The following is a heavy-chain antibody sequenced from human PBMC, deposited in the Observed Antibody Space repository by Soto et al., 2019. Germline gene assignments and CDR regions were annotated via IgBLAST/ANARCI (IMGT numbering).Heavy chain of an antibody. CDR1: GGTFSSYT. CDR3: ARDRDYCSGGSCYLSSP. D-gene: IGHD2-15*01. J-gene: IGHJ1*01. CDR2: IIPILGIA. Sequence: QVQLVQSGAEVKKPGSSVKVSCKASGGTFSSYTISWVRQAPGQGLEWMGRIIPILGIANYAQKFQGRVTITADKSTSTAYMELSSLRSEDTAVYYCARDRDYCSGGSCYLSSPWGQGTLVTVSS. V-gene: IGHV1-69*08.